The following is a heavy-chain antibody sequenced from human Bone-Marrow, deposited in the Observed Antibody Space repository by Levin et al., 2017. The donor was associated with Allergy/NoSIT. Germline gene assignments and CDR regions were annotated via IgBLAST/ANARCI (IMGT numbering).Heavy chain of an antibody. J-gene: IGHJ4*02. CDR2: ISIRSNYI. CDR1: GFTFSSKS. Sequence: GGSLRLSCAASGFTFSSKSMNWVRQAPGKGLEWVSSISIRSNYIYNADPVKGRSTISRDNAKHFLFLQMNSLGADDTAGYCCPRDRAGCAVAGPYYFDCWGQGALVTVSS. V-gene: IGHV3-21*01. CDR3: PRDRAGCAVAGPYYFDC. D-gene: IGHD6-19*01.